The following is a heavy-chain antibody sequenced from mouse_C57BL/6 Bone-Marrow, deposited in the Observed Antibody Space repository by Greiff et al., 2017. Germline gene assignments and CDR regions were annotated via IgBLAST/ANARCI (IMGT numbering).Heavy chain of an antibody. V-gene: IGHV1-55*01. J-gene: IGHJ1*03. Sequence: QVHVKQPGAELVKPGASVKMSCKASGYTFTSYWIPWVKQRPGQGLEWIGDIYPGSGSTNYNEKFKSKATLTVDTSSSTAYMQLSSLTSEDSAVYYFARPYYSNYWYFDVWGTGTTVTVSS. CDR3: ARPYYSNYWYFDV. CDR1: GYTFTSYW. CDR2: IYPGSGST. D-gene: IGHD2-5*01.